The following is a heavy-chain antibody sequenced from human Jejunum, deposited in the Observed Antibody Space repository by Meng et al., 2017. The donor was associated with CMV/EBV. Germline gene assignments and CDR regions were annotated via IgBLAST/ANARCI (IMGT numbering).Heavy chain of an antibody. D-gene: IGHD3-22*01. CDR3: AKGRDYYDSQEGY. CDR1: GFFFGSFV. V-gene: IGHV3-23*01. CDR2: ISGSGGST. Sequence: SGFFFGSFVMSWVRQAPGKGLEWVSAISGSGGSTYYADSVKGRFTISRDNSKNTLYLQMNSLRAEDTAVYYCAKGRDYYDSQEGYWGQGTLVTVSS. J-gene: IGHJ4*02.